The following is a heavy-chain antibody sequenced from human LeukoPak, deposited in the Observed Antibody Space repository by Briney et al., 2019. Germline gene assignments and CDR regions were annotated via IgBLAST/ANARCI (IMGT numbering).Heavy chain of an antibody. CDR3: ARDGSVAGTPLYYFDY. D-gene: IGHD6-19*01. CDR2: INPNSGGT. Sequence: ASVKVSCKASGYTFTGYYMHWVRQAPGQGLEWMGWINPNSGGTNYAQKFQGRVTMTRDTSISTAYMELSRLRSDDTAVYYCARDGSVAGTPLYYFDYWGQGTLVTVSS. V-gene: IGHV1-2*02. CDR1: GYTFTGYY. J-gene: IGHJ4*02.